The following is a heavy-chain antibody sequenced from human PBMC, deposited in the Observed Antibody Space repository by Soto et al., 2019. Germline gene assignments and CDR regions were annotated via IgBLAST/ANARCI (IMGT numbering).Heavy chain of an antibody. D-gene: IGHD1-26*01. Sequence: GESLKISCKGSGYSFTSYWVGWVRQMPGKGLEWMGIIYTGDSDTRYSPSFQGQVTISADKSISTAYLQWSSLKASDTALYYCARHTWSSGSPAAFDYWGQGTLVTVSS. CDR2: IYTGDSDT. V-gene: IGHV5-51*01. J-gene: IGHJ4*02. CDR3: ARHTWSSGSPAAFDY. CDR1: GYSFTSYW.